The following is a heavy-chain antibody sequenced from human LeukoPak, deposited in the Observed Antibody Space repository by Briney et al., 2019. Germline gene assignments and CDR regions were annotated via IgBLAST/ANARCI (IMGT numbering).Heavy chain of an antibody. Sequence: ASVKVSCKASGYTFTGYYLHWVRQASGQGLEWMGWINPHNADTNYAQRFQGRVTLTRDTSISTAYMELSRLRSDDTAVYYCAREMNSGYDEGGLEYWGQGTLVTVSS. J-gene: IGHJ4*02. CDR1: GYTFTGYY. V-gene: IGHV1-2*02. CDR3: AREMNSGYDEGGLEY. CDR2: INPHNADT. D-gene: IGHD5-12*01.